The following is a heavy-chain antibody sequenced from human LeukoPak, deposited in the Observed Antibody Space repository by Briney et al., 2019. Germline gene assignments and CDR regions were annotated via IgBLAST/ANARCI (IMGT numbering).Heavy chain of an antibody. CDR3: ASSGSYSHVDY. CDR1: GGSFSGYY. J-gene: IGHJ4*02. V-gene: IGHV4-34*01. D-gene: IGHD3-10*01. CDR2: INHSGST. Sequence: PSETLSLTCAVHGGSFSGYYWSWIRQPPGKGLEWIGEINHSGSTNYNPSLKSRVTISVDTSKNQFSLKLSSVTAADTAVYYCASSGSYSHVDYWGQGTLVTVSS.